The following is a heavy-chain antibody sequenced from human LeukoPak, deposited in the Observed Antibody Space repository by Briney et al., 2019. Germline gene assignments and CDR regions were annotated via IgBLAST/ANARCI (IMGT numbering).Heavy chain of an antibody. CDR3: ARDLNKGARGDY. Sequence: PGRSLTLSCAASGFSFSTYGMQWLRQAPGKGLEGGALIRYDETNTYYADSVKGRFTISRDNSKNTLYLQMSSLRAEDTAVYYCARDLNKGARGDYWGQGTLVTVSS. J-gene: IGHJ4*02. CDR2: IRYDETNT. V-gene: IGHV3-33*01. D-gene: IGHD2/OR15-2a*01. CDR1: GFSFSTYG.